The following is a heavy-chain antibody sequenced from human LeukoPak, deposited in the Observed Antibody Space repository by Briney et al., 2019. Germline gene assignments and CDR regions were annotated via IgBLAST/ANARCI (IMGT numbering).Heavy chain of an antibody. V-gene: IGHV4-4*07. Sequence: SETLSLTCTVSGGSISSYYWSWIRQPAGKGLEWIGRIYTSGSTDYNPSLKSRVTMSVDTSKNQFSLQLNSVTPEDTAVYYCARGTSIAAAGDYNWFDPWGQGTLVTVSS. D-gene: IGHD6-13*01. J-gene: IGHJ5*02. CDR1: GGSISSYY. CDR3: ARGTSIAAAGDYNWFDP. CDR2: IYTSGST.